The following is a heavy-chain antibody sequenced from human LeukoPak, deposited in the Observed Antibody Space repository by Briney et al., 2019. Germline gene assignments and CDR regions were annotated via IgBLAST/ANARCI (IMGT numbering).Heavy chain of an antibody. CDR2: IYYSGST. D-gene: IGHD2-2*01. J-gene: IGHJ4*02. Sequence: SETLSLTCTVSGGSISSYYWSWIRQPPGKGLEWIGYIYYSGSTNYNPSLKSRVTISVDTSKNQFSLKLSSVTAADTAVYYCASSRGGCSSTSCYDYWGQGTPVTVSS. V-gene: IGHV4-59*01. CDR3: ASSRGGCSSTSCYDY. CDR1: GGSISSYY.